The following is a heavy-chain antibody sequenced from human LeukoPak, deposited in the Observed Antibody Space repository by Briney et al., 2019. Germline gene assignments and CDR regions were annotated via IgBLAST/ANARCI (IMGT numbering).Heavy chain of an antibody. CDR2: INEDGSEK. J-gene: IGHJ3*02. CDR3: ARDKAITGTGYDAFDI. D-gene: IGHD1-20*01. V-gene: IGHV3-7*04. CDR1: GFTFSSFW. Sequence: GGSLRPSCAASGFTFSSFWMTWVRQAPGKGLEWVANINEDGSEKHYVDSVKGRFTISRDNAKNSLYLQVNSLRAEDTAVYYCARDKAITGTGYDAFDIWGQGTMVTVSS.